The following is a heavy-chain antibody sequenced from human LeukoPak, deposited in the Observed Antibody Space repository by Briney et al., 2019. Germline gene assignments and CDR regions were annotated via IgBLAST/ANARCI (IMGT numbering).Heavy chain of an antibody. J-gene: IGHJ3*01. CDR3: ARDPPGTTAFDL. D-gene: IGHD1-1*01. CDR1: GYSFSGYY. CDR2: INPKSDGT. V-gene: IGHV1-2*02. Sequence: ASVKVSCKASGYSFSGYYINWVRQAPGQGLEWMGWINPKSDGTKYAQNFQGRVTMTWDTSISTAYMEVSRLTSDDTAMFYCARDPPGTTAFDLWGQGTMVTVSS.